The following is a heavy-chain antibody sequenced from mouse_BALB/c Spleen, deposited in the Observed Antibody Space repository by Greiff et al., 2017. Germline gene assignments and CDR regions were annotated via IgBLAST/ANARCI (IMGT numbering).Heavy chain of an antibody. J-gene: IGHJ3*01. V-gene: IGHV1S29*02. D-gene: IGHD1-1*02. CDR1: GYTFTDYN. Sequence: VQLKESGPELVKPGASVKISCKASGYTFTDYNMHWVKQSHGKSLEWIGYIYPYNGGTGYNQKFKSKATLTVDNSSSTAYMELRSLTSEDSAVYYCARSRYGPFAYWGQGTLVTVSA. CDR3: ARSRYGPFAY. CDR2: IYPYNGGT.